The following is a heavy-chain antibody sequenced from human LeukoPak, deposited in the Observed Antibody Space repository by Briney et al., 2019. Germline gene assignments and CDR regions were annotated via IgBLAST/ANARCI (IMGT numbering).Heavy chain of an antibody. CDR3: ARLESDHNAESGYDLPY. D-gene: IGHD5-12*01. J-gene: IGHJ4*02. CDR2: IIPILGIA. V-gene: IGHV1-69*04. CDR1: GGTFSSYA. Sequence: SVKVSCKASGGTFSSYAISWVRQAPGQGLEWMGRIIPILGIANYAQKFQGRVTITADKSTSTAYMELSSLRSEDTAMYYCARLESDHNAESGYDLPYWGQGTLVTVSS.